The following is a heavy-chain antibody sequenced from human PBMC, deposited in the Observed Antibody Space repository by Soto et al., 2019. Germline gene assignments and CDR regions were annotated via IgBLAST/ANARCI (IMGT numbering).Heavy chain of an antibody. J-gene: IGHJ3*02. D-gene: IGHD2-2*01. CDR1: GFTFSDHY. CDR3: ARVKECSSTSCYARDAFDI. CDR2: ISSGGSGI. V-gene: IGHV3-11*01. Sequence: QVQLVESGGGLVKPGGSLRLSCAASGFTFSDHYMSWIRQAPGKGLEWVSYISSGGSGIYYADSVKGRFTISRDNAKNSVYLQMKSLRAEDTAVYYCARVKECSSTSCYARDAFDIWGQGTMLTVSS.